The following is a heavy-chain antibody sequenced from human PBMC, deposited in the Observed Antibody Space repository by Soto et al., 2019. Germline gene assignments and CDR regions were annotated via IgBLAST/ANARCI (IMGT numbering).Heavy chain of an antibody. D-gene: IGHD2-15*01. CDR3: ARDRKDIVVVVAATLTYGMDV. CDR2: INPNSGGT. V-gene: IGHV1-2*04. CDR1: GYTFTGYY. Sequence: QVQLVQSGAEVKKPGASVKVSCKASGYTFTGYYMHWVRQAPGQGLEWMGWINPNSGGTNYAQKLQGWVTMTRDTSISTAYMELSRLRSDDTAVYYCARDRKDIVVVVAATLTYGMDVWGQGTTVTVSS. J-gene: IGHJ6*02.